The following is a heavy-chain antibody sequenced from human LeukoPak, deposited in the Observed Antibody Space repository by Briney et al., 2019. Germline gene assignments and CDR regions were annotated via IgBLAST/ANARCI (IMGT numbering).Heavy chain of an antibody. D-gene: IGHD6-19*01. J-gene: IGHJ4*02. CDR2: IWYDGSNK. Sequence: PGGSPRLSCAASGFTFSSYGMHWVRQAPGKGLEWLAVIWYDGSNKYYADSVKGRFTISRDNSKNTLYLQMNSLRAEDTAVYYCAKDRGIAVAGIYDYWGQGTLVTVSS. V-gene: IGHV3-33*06. CDR1: GFTFSSYG. CDR3: AKDRGIAVAGIYDY.